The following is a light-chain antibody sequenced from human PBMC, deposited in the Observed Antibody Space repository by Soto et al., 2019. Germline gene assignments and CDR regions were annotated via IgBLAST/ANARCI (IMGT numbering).Light chain of an antibody. CDR3: QQSYSTPPIT. J-gene: IGKJ5*01. V-gene: IGKV3-20*01. Sequence: EIVLTHSPGTLSLSPGEVATLSCRASQSISSNFLAWYQQKRVQAPRLLIHGASNRACGIPDRFSGSGSGTVFTLTITRLEPEDFATYYCQQSYSTPPITFGQGTRLEIK. CDR2: GAS. CDR1: QSISSNF.